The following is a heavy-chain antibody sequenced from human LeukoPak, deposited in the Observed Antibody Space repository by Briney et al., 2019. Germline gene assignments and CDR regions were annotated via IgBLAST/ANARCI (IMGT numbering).Heavy chain of an antibody. D-gene: IGHD3-10*01. CDR2: IYYSGST. CDR1: GGSISSYY. V-gene: IGHV4-59*01. J-gene: IGHJ6*03. Sequence: PSETLSLTCTVSGGSISSYYWSWIRQPPGKGLEWIGYIYYSGSTNYNPSLKSRVTISVDTSKNQFSLKLSSVTAADTAVYYCARVPMGYYYYYYMDVWGKGTTVTVSS. CDR3: ARVPMGYYYYYYMDV.